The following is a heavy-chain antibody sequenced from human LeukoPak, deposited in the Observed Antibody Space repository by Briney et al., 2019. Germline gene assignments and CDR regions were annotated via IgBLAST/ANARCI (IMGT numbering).Heavy chain of an antibody. D-gene: IGHD3-22*01. Sequence: GGSLRLSCAASGFTLSSYAMSWVRQAPGKGLEWVSAISDTGNTYHAASLKSRFTISRDNSKNTPHLQINSVRAEDTAVYYCAKWGTLVVVIFPNYYFDYWGQGTLVTVSS. V-gene: IGHV3-23*01. CDR3: AKWGTLVVVIFPNYYFDY. CDR2: ISDTGNT. J-gene: IGHJ4*02. CDR1: GFTLSSYA.